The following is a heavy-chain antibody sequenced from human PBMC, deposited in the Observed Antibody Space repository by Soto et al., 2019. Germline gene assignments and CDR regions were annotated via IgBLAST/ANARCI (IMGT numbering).Heavy chain of an antibody. CDR1: GYTFTGYY. CDR3: ARSVYGSGSCYWTFDY. J-gene: IGHJ4*02. CDR2: IYPNSGGT. D-gene: IGHD3-10*01. Sequence: GASVKVSCKASGYTFTGYYMHWVRQAPGPGLEWMGWIYPNSGGTKYAQKFQGWVTMTRDTSINTAYMEPSRVRCDDTAECYCARSVYGSGSCYWTFDYWGQGTLVTVSS. V-gene: IGHV1-2*04.